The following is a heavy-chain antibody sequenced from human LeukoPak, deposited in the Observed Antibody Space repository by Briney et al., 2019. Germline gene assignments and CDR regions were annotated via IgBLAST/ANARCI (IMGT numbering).Heavy chain of an antibody. V-gene: IGHV3-23*01. CDR1: GFTFNSYA. J-gene: IGHJ4*02. CDR3: ARGLQEYTYGFDY. CDR2: ISGSGGTT. Sequence: GGSLRLSCAASGFTFNSYALTWVRQAPGKGLEWVSAISGSGGTTYYADSVKGRFTISRDNSKNTLYLQMNSLRADDTAVYYCARGLQEYTYGFDYWGQGTLVTVSS. D-gene: IGHD5-18*01.